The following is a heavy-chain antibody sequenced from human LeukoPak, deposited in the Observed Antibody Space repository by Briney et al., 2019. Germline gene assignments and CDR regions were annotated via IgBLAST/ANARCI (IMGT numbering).Heavy chain of an antibody. CDR2: INPNSGGT. V-gene: IGHV1-2*02. J-gene: IGHJ4*02. CDR3: AVRYFDWFEFDY. Sequence: ASVKVSCKASGYTFTGYYMHWVRQAPGQGLEWMGWINPNSGGTNYAQKFQGRVTMTRDMSTSTVYMELSSLRSEDTAVYYCAVRYFDWFEFDYWGQGTLVTVSS. CDR1: GYTFTGYY. D-gene: IGHD3-9*01.